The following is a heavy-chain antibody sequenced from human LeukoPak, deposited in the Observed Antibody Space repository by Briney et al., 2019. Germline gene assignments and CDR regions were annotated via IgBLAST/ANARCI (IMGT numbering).Heavy chain of an antibody. D-gene: IGHD3-10*01. CDR1: VYTFTGYY. CDR2: IKPNGGGA. Sequence: ASVNVSCKASVYTFTGYYMHWVRQAPGQGLEWMGWIKPNGGGANFAQKFQGRVTMTRDTSISTAYMELSRLRSDDTAVYYCARDPDYGSGSYHFYYFDHWGQGTLVTVSS. CDR3: ARDPDYGSGSYHFYYFDH. J-gene: IGHJ4*02. V-gene: IGHV1-2*02.